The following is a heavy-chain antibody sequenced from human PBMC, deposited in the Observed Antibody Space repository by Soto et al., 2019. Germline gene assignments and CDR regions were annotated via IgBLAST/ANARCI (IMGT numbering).Heavy chain of an antibody. D-gene: IGHD4-17*01. CDR1: GGTFSSHT. CDR2: IILALGTA. J-gene: IGHJ2*01. V-gene: IGHV1-69*08. Sequence: QDQLVQSGAEVKKPGSSVKVSCKASGGTFSSHTFSWVRQAPGQGLEWMGRIILALGTATYAQKFQGRVTITADESATTVYMELNSLRSEDTAVYYCARPDFGDYGYFDLWGRGTLVTVSS. CDR3: ARPDFGDYGYFDL.